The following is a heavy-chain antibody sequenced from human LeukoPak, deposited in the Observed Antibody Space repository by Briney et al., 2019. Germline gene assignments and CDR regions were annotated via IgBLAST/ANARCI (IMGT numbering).Heavy chain of an antibody. CDR3: SRRGYDSSHIDY. Sequence: SETLSLTCTVSGGSISGSDYYWDWIRQSPGKGLEWIGSIYYSGSTYYNPSLKSRVTISVDTSKNQFSLKLSSVTAADTAVYFCSRRGYDSSHIDYWGQGTLVTVSS. J-gene: IGHJ4*02. CDR2: IYYSGST. V-gene: IGHV4-39*01. D-gene: IGHD3-22*01. CDR1: GGSISGSDYY.